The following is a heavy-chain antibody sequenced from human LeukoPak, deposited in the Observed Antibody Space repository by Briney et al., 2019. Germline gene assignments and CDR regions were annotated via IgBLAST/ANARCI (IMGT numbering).Heavy chain of an antibody. Sequence: SETLSLTCAVYGGSFSGYYWSWIRQPPGKGLEWIGEINHSGSTNYNPSLKSRVTISVDTSKNQFSLKLSSVTAADTAVYYCARSIMNSVTTFGYWGQGTLVTVSS. V-gene: IGHV4-34*01. D-gene: IGHD4-17*01. J-gene: IGHJ4*02. CDR1: GGSFSGYY. CDR2: INHSGST. CDR3: ARSIMNSVTTFGY.